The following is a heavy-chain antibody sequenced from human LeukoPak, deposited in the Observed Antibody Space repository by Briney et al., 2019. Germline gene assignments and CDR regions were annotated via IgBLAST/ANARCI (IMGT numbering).Heavy chain of an antibody. CDR2: IRYDGSNK. D-gene: IGHD3-22*01. J-gene: IGHJ2*01. V-gene: IGHV3-30*02. CDR1: AFTFSSYG. CDR3: AKARGYYYDSSGWPWYFDL. Sequence: GGSLRLSCAASAFTFSSYGMHWVRQAPGKGLEWVAFIRYDGSNKYYADSVKGRFTISRDNSKNTLYLQMNSLRAEDTAVYYCAKARGYYYDSSGWPWYFDLWGRGTLVTVSS.